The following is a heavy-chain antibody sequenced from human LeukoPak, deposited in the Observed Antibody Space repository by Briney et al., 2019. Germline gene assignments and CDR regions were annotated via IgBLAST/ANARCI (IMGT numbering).Heavy chain of an antibody. V-gene: IGHV3-11*01. CDR2: ISSSGSII. CDR1: GFAFSDYY. J-gene: IGHJ3*01. Sequence: PGGSLRLSCAASGFAFSDYYMSWIRQAPGKGLEWVSYISSSGSIIYYADSVKGRFTISRDNAKNSLYLQMNSLRAEDTAVYYCARVRAAAGSEAFDVWGQGTMVTVSS. CDR3: ARVRAAAGSEAFDV. D-gene: IGHD6-13*01.